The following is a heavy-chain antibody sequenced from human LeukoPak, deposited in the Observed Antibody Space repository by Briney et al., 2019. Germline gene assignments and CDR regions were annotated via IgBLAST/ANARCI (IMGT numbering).Heavy chain of an antibody. V-gene: IGHV4-61*05. CDR3: ARGIIVGATWGENDNWFDP. D-gene: IGHD1-26*01. CDR2: IYYSGST. CDR1: GGSISSSSYY. Sequence: SQTLSLTCSVSGGSISSSSYYWGWIRQPPGKGLEWIGYIYYSGSTNYNPSLKSRVTISVDTSKNQFSLKLSSVTAADTAVYYCARGIIVGATWGENDNWFDPWGQGTLVTVSS. J-gene: IGHJ5*02.